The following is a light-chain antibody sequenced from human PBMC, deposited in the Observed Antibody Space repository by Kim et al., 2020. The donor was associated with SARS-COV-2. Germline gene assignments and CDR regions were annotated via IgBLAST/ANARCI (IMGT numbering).Light chain of an antibody. CDR2: GAS. Sequence: EIVMTQSPATLSVSPGERATLSCRASQSVRSNLAWYQQKPGQAPRLLIYGASTRATDIPARFSGSGSGTEFTLTISSLQSEDFAVYFCQHYNNWPLTFGPGTKVDIK. V-gene: IGKV3-15*01. CDR1: QSVRSN. J-gene: IGKJ3*01. CDR3: QHYNNWPLT.